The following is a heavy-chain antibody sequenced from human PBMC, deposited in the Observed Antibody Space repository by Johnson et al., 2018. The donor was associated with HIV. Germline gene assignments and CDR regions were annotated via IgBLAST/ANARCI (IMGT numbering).Heavy chain of an antibody. J-gene: IGHJ3*02. CDR3: AKDVSVVTPSGSFDI. D-gene: IGHD4-23*01. V-gene: IGHV3-11*04. CDR2: ISSSGSTI. CDR1: GFTFSDYY. Sequence: QVQLVESGGGVVQPGGSLRLSCAASGFTFSDYYMTWIRQAPGKGLEWVSYISSSGSTIYYADSVKGRFTISRDNAKNSLYLQMNSLRPEDTAVYYCAKDVSVVTPSGSFDIWGQGTRVTVSS.